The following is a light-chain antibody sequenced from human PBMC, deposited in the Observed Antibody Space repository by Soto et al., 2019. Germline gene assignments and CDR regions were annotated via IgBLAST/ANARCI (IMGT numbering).Light chain of an antibody. CDR3: QQYDNFPLT. CDR2: DAS. V-gene: IGKV1-33*01. CDR1: QNISKY. J-gene: IGKJ4*01. Sequence: DIQMTQSPSSLSASVGDRLTITSQASQNISKYLNWYHQKPGKAPKLLINDASNLETGVPSRFSGSGSGTNYSFTINSLQPEDFATYYCQQYDNFPLTFGGGTKVDIK.